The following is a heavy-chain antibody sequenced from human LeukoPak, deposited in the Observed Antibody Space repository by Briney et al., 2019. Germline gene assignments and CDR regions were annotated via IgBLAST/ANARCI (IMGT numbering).Heavy chain of an antibody. D-gene: IGHD6-13*01. CDR3: AKTHPSAAGNDY. Sequence: PGGSLRLSCAASGFTFSSYGMHWVRQAPGKGLEWVAFIRYDGSNKYYADSVKGRFTISRDNSKNTLYLQMNSLRAEDTAVYYCAKTHPSAAGNDYWGQGTLVTVSS. J-gene: IGHJ4*02. V-gene: IGHV3-30*02. CDR1: GFTFSSYG. CDR2: IRYDGSNK.